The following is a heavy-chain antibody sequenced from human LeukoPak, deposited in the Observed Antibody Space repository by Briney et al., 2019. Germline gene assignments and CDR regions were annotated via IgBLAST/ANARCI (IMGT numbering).Heavy chain of an antibody. Sequence: GASVKVSRKASGYTFTGYYMNWVRQAPGQGLEWMGRIHPNSGDTNYAQKFQGRVTMTRDTSISTAYLELSRLTSDDTAVYYCARDEDVGDCTTTSCGWFDPWGQGTLVTVSS. CDR3: ARDEDVGDCTTTSCGWFDP. CDR1: GYTFTGYY. CDR2: IHPNSGDT. V-gene: IGHV1-2*06. J-gene: IGHJ5*02. D-gene: IGHD2-2*01.